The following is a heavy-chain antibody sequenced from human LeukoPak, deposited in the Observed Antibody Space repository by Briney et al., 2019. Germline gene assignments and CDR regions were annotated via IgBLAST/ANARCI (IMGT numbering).Heavy chain of an antibody. Sequence: PSETPTLTCTVSGGSISSYYWSWIRQPAGKGLEWIGRLYTSGDTNYNPSLKSRLTMSLDTSKNQFSLKLSSVTAADTAVYYCARDEHDYGDYGTFDYWGQGTLVTVSS. CDR1: GGSISSYY. J-gene: IGHJ4*02. D-gene: IGHD4-17*01. CDR2: LYTSGDT. V-gene: IGHV4-4*07. CDR3: ARDEHDYGDYGTFDY.